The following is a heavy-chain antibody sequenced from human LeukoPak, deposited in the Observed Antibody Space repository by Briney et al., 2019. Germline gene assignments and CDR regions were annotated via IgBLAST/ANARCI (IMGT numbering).Heavy chain of an antibody. V-gene: IGHV3-21*01. CDR1: GFTFSSYS. D-gene: IGHD1-7*01. Sequence: GGSLRLSCAASGFTFSSYSMNRVRQAPGKGLEWVSSISSSSSYIYYADSVKGRFTISRDDAKNSLYLQMNSLRAEDTAVYYCARDRGHNWNYVWAFDIWGQGTMVTVSS. CDR3: ARDRGHNWNYVWAFDI. J-gene: IGHJ3*02. CDR2: ISSSSSYI.